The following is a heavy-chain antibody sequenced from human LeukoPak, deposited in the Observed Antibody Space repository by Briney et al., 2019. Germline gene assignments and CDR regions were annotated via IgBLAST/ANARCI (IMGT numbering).Heavy chain of an antibody. CDR2: IYYSDT. CDR1: GGSISSGGYS. CDR3: ARGTFMNFDY. Sequence: SETLSLTCTVSGGSISSGGYSWSWIRQPPGKGLEWIGYIYYSDTYYNPSLKSRVTISADTSKNQFSLRLNSVTAADTAVYYCARGTFMNFDYWGQGTLVTVSS. V-gene: IGHV4-30-4*07. J-gene: IGHJ4*02. D-gene: IGHD3-16*01.